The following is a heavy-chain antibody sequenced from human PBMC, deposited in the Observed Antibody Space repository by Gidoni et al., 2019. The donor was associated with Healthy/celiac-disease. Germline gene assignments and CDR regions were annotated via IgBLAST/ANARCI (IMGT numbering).Heavy chain of an antibody. V-gene: IGHV3-30*18. D-gene: IGHD3-16*02. J-gene: IGHJ4*02. CDR3: AKDTVGFGGVIVPYFDY. Sequence: VQLVASGGGVVQPGRSLSLSCAASGFTFSSYAMQWVRQAPGKGLEWVAVISYDGSNKYYADSVKGRFTISRDNSKNTLYLQMNSLRAEDTAVYYWAKDTVGFGGVIVPYFDYWGQGTLVTVSS. CDR1: GFTFSSYA. CDR2: ISYDGSNK.